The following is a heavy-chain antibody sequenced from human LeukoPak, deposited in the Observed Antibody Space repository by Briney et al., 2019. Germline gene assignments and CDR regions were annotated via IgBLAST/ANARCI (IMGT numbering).Heavy chain of an antibody. V-gene: IGHV4-59*01. CDR3: ARGYYGDYQNY. Sequence: SETRSLTCTVSGGSISSYYWSWIRQPPGKGLEWIGYIYYSGSTNYNPSLKGRVTISVDTSKNQFSLKLSSVTAADTAVYYCARGYYGDYQNYWGQGTLVTVSS. CDR1: GGSISSYY. J-gene: IGHJ4*02. CDR2: IYYSGST. D-gene: IGHD4-17*01.